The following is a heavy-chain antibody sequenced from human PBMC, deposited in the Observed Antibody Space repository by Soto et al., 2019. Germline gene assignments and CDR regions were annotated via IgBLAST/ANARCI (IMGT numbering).Heavy chain of an antibody. CDR2: IRTSNSNT. V-gene: IGHV1-18*01. CDR1: GYTFTSYG. D-gene: IGHD3-10*01. CDR3: ARGAFGEVSFDY. Sequence: ASVKVSCKASGYTFTSYGISWVRQAPGQGLEWMGWIRTSNSNTNYAKNLQGGVTMTTDTSTSTAYMELRSLRSDDTAVYYCARGAFGEVSFDYWGQGTQVTVSS. J-gene: IGHJ4*02.